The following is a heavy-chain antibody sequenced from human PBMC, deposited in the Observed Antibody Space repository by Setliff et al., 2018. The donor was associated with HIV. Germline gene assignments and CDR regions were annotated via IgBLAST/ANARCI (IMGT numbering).Heavy chain of an antibody. V-gene: IGHV4-4*08. Sequence: SETLSLTCDVSGGSISDFYWSWIRQSPRWGLEWIGYVHTSGSSNYNLSLKSRATISVDTSTNQFSLKLTSLTAADTPVYYCVRGGTGWLRGLFDYWGRGILVTVSS. J-gene: IGHJ4*02. CDR3: VRGGTGWLRGLFDY. CDR2: VHTSGSS. D-gene: IGHD5-12*01. CDR1: GGSISDFY.